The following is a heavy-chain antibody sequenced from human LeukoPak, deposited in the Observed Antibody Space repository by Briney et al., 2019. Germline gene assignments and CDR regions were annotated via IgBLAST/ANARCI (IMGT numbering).Heavy chain of an antibody. CDR2: ISSSGSTI. J-gene: IGHJ3*02. CDR1: GFTFSDYY. V-gene: IGHV3-11*04. Sequence: GGSLRLSCAASGFTFSDYYMSWIRQAPGKGLERVSYISSSGSTIYYADSVKGRFTISRDNAKNSLYLQMNSLRAEDTAVYYCASGLRFLEWLGAFDIWGQGTMVTVSS. D-gene: IGHD3-3*01. CDR3: ASGLRFLEWLGAFDI.